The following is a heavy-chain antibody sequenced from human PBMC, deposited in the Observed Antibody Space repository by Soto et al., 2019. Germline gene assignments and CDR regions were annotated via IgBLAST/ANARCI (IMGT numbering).Heavy chain of an antibody. D-gene: IGHD2-21*02. V-gene: IGHV4-39*01. J-gene: IGHJ4*02. CDR2: IYYSGST. CDR3: AVCGGDCYSIFSSYYFDY. CDR1: GGSISSSSYY. Sequence: SETLSLTCTVSGGSISSSSYYWGWIRQPPGKGLEGIGSIYYSGSTYYNPSLKSRVTISVDTSKNQFSLKLSSVTAADTAVYYCAVCGGDCYSIFSSYYFDYWGQGTLVTVSS.